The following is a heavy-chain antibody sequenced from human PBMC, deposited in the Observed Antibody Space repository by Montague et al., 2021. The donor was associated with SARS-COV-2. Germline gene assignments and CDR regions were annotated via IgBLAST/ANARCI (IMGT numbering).Heavy chain of an antibody. CDR2: IYDSETI. J-gene: IGHJ4*02. CDR1: GGSISSSHW. D-gene: IGHD3-22*01. Sequence: SETLSLTCAVSGGSISSSHWFTWVRQPPGKGLEWIGDIYDSETIXYNPSLKRRVTISVDRTKNQFSLKLSSVTTADTAVYYCARGPDSSDYYNDFDYWGQGTLVTVSS. CDR3: ARGPDSSDYYNDFDY. V-gene: IGHV4-4*02.